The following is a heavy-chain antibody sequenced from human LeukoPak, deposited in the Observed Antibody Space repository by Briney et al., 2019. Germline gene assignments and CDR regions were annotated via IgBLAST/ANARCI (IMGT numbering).Heavy chain of an antibody. Sequence: GGSLRLSCAASGFTVSSNYMSWVRQAPGKGLEWVSVIYSGGSTYYADSVKGRFTISRDNSKNTLYLQMNSLRAEDTAVYYCARAGSGIAVAGLSNFDYWGQGTLVTVSS. CDR1: GFTVSSNY. CDR2: IYSGGST. J-gene: IGHJ4*02. CDR3: ARAGSGIAVAGLSNFDY. V-gene: IGHV3-66*01. D-gene: IGHD6-19*01.